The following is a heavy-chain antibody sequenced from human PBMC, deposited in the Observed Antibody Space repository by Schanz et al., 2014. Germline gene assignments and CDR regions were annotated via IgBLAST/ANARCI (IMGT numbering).Heavy chain of an antibody. D-gene: IGHD3-10*01. V-gene: IGHV4-4*02. Sequence: QVQLQESGPGLVKPSGTLSLTCTVSGDSISNSHWWNWVRQPPGKGLEWIGVIYHGGTTIYNPSLESRVTISIEKSKNQFSVRLTSVTAADTAVYYCAREIESSMIRGVIEWGQGTLVTVSS. CDR2: IYHGGTT. CDR3: AREIESSMIRGVIE. J-gene: IGHJ4*02. CDR1: GDSISNSHW.